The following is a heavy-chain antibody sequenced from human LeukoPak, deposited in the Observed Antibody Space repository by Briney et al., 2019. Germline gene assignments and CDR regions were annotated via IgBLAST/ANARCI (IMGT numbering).Heavy chain of an antibody. Sequence: PGRSLRLSCAASGFTFSSYGMHWVRQAPGKGLEWVAIIWYDGSNNYYADSVKGRFTISRDNSKNTLSLQMNSLRAEDTAVYYCARDSIAVAGCFDSWGQGTLVTVPS. D-gene: IGHD6-19*01. V-gene: IGHV3-33*01. CDR2: IWYDGSNN. J-gene: IGHJ4*02. CDR3: ARDSIAVAGCFDS. CDR1: GFTFSSYG.